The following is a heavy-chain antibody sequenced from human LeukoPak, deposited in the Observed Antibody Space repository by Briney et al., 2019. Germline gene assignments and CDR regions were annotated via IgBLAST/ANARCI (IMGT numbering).Heavy chain of an antibody. CDR1: GGTFSSYA. V-gene: IGHV1-69*01. Sequence: GASVKVSCKASGGTFSSYAISWVRRAPGQGLEWMGGIIPIFGTANYAQKFQGRVTITADESTSTAYMELSSLRSEDTAVYYCARTRSDIVVVPAAIIWFDPWGQGTLVTVSS. CDR2: IIPIFGTA. J-gene: IGHJ5*02. D-gene: IGHD2-2*02. CDR3: ARTRSDIVVVPAAIIWFDP.